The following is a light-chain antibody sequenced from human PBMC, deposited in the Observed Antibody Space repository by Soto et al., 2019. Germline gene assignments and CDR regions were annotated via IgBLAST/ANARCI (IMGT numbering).Light chain of an antibody. CDR3: QNYNSAPLT. CDR1: QDISNS. CDR2: ATS. Sequence: DIPMTQSPSSLSASVGDRVTITCRASQDISNSLAWYQQKPGKVPKVLIYATSILQSGVPARFSGSGSGTDFTLTISSLQPEAVATYYCQNYNSAPLTFGGGTKVEI. V-gene: IGKV1-27*01. J-gene: IGKJ4*01.